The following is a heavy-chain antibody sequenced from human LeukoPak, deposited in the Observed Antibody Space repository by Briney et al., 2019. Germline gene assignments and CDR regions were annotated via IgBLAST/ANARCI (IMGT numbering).Heavy chain of an antibody. V-gene: IGHV3-23*01. CDR1: GFTFSSYA. Sequence: GGSLRLSCAASGFTFSSYAMSWVRQAPGKGLEWVSAISGSGGSTYYADSVKGRFTISRDNSKNTLYLQMNSLRAEDTAVYYCARLYYYDSSGYYPRYYFDYWGQGTLVTVSS. D-gene: IGHD3-22*01. J-gene: IGHJ4*02. CDR3: ARLYYYDSSGYYPRYYFDY. CDR2: ISGSGGST.